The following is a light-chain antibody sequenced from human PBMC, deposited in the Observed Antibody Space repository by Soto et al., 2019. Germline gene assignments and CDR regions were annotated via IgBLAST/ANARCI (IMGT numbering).Light chain of an antibody. CDR3: QQTYSIAYT. CDR2: GAY. Sequence: DIQMTQSPSTLPASVGDRVNITCRTSQNVGYYLNWYQHRPGRVPKVLIYGAYSLQSGAPSRFSGSGSGPDFTLTISGLQLDDFATYSCQQTYSIAYTFGQGTKLEIK. CDR1: QNVGYY. V-gene: IGKV1-39*01. J-gene: IGKJ2*01.